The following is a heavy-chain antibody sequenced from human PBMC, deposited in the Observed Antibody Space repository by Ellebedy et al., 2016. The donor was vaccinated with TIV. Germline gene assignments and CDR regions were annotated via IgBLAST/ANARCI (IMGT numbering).Heavy chain of an antibody. CDR1: GLTFDKAW. J-gene: IGHJ4*02. V-gene: IGHV3-15*01. CDR2: IKSKTDGGTT. D-gene: IGHD5-24*01. CDR3: TTADRVEGDGRGY. Sequence: PGGSLRLSCVASGLTFDKAWLTWVRQPPGKGLEWVGRIKSKTDGGTTGYAAPVKGRFIISRDDSKATLYLQMNSLKTEDTAIYYCTTADRVEGDGRGYWGQGTLVTVSS.